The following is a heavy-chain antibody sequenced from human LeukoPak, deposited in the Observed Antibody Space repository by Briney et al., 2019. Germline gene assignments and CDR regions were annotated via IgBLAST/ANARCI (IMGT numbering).Heavy chain of an antibody. D-gene: IGHD3-3*01. CDR2: IYTSGST. CDR1: GGSISSGSYY. V-gene: IGHV4-61*02. Sequence: KASETLSLTCTVSGGSISSGSYYWSWIRQPAGKGLEWIGRIYTSGSTNYNPSLKSRVTISVDTSKNQFSLKLSSVTAADTAVYYCARDSGSGVHYWGQGTLVTVSS. J-gene: IGHJ4*02. CDR3: ARDSGSGVHY.